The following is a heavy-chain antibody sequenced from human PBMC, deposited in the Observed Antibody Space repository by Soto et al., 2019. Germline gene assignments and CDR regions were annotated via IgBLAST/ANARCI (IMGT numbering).Heavy chain of an antibody. CDR3: ARGLITGSHYSGGWYYFDS. V-gene: IGHV4-34*01. CDR2: INQSGSA. D-gene: IGHD6-19*01. Sequence: PSETLSLTCAVYGESFSGYIWTWIRQTPGKGLQWIGQINQSGSASYNPSLKSRVSISVHTSNSQFSLELSSVTAADTAVYYCARGLITGSHYSGGWYYFDSWGQGTQVTVSS. CDR1: GESFSGYI. J-gene: IGHJ4*02.